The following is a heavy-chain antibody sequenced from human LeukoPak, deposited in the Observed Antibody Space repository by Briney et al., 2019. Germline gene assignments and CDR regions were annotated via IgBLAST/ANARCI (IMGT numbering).Heavy chain of an antibody. CDR1: GFTFDDYG. V-gene: IGHV3-20*04. Sequence: GGSLRLSCAASGFTFDDYGMSWVRQAPGKGLEWVSDINWNGGSTDYADSVKGRFTISRDNAKNSLYLHMSSPRDEDTAFYYCARRHTTNWYNWFDPWGQGTLVIVSS. J-gene: IGHJ5*02. CDR3: ARRHTTNWYNWFDP. D-gene: IGHD1-1*01. CDR2: INWNGGST.